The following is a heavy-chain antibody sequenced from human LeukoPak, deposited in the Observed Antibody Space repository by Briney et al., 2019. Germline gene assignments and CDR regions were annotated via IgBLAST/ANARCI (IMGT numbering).Heavy chain of an antibody. V-gene: IGHV1-18*01. Sequence: ASVKVSCKASGYTFTSYGISWVRQAPGQGLEGMGWISAYNGNTNYAQKLQGRVTMATDTSTSTAYMELRSLRSDDTAVYYCASGYCSGGSCHNYYYYMDVWGKGTTVTVSS. D-gene: IGHD2-15*01. CDR2: ISAYNGNT. CDR3: ASGYCSGGSCHNYYYYMDV. J-gene: IGHJ6*03. CDR1: GYTFTSYG.